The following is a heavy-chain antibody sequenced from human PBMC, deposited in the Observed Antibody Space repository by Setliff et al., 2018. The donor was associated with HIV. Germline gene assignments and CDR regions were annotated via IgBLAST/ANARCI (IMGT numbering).Heavy chain of an antibody. D-gene: IGHD1-1*01. Sequence: LSLSCAASGFTFSDYYMSWIRQAPGKGLEWVACISGSGSTIYYADSVKGRFTISRDNARNSLYVQMNSLRVEDTAVYFCARVHRGGVGRQHWRSFDYWGQGTLVTVSS. CDR1: GFTFSDYY. CDR2: ISGSGSTI. J-gene: IGHJ4*02. V-gene: IGHV3-11*01. CDR3: ARVHRGGVGRQHWRSFDY.